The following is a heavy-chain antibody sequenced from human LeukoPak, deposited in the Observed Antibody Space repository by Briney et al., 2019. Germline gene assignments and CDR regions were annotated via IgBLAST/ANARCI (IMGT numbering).Heavy chain of an antibody. CDR1: GFTFGDYA. CDR3: TRAGAAGDFDY. CDR2: IRSKAYGGTT. J-gene: IGHJ4*02. V-gene: IGHV3-49*03. D-gene: IGHD3-10*01. Sequence: GSLRLSCTASGFTFGDYAMSWFRQAPGKGLEWVGFIRSKAYGGTTEYAASVKGRFTISRDDSKSIAYLQMNSLKTEDTAVYYCTRAGAAGDFDYWGQGTLVTVSS.